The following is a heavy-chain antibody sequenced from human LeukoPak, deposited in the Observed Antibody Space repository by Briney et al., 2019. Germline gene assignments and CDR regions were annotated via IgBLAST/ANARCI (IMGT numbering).Heavy chain of an antibody. V-gene: IGHV3-48*02. CDR1: GFTSSSYN. Sequence: VGSLRLSCAASGFTSSSYNMNWVRQAPGKGLEWISYITTSIDIISYADSVKGRFTISRDNAKNSLYLQVDSLRDEDTAVYYCVRDHNYYFGYWGQGILVTVSA. J-gene: IGHJ4*02. CDR3: VRDHNYYFGY. CDR2: ITTSIDII.